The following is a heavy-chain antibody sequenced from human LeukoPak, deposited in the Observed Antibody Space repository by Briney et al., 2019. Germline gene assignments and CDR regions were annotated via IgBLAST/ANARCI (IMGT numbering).Heavy chain of an antibody. D-gene: IGHD5-18*01. CDR1: GGSISSYY. Sequence: PSETLSLTCTVSGGSISSYYWSWIRQPPGKGLEWIGYIYYSGSTNYNPSLKSRVTISVDTSKNQFSLKLSSVTAADTAVYYCARSYPRYSYGWSLGPYYYYYMDVWGKGTTVTVSS. CDR3: ARSYPRYSYGWSLGPYYYYYMDV. CDR2: IYYSGST. V-gene: IGHV4-59*01. J-gene: IGHJ6*03.